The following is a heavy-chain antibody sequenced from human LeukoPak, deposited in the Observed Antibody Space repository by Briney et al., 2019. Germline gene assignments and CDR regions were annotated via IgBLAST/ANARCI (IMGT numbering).Heavy chain of an antibody. CDR1: GYSISSGFY. Sequence: SETLSLTCTVSGYSISSGFYWGWVRQPPGKGLEWIGEIYHSGSTNYNPSLKSRVTISVDKSKNQFSLKLSSVTAADTAVYYCARYIVARDTWFDPWGQGTLVTVSS. J-gene: IGHJ5*02. V-gene: IGHV4-38-2*02. D-gene: IGHD6-6*01. CDR3: ARYIVARDTWFDP. CDR2: IYHSGST.